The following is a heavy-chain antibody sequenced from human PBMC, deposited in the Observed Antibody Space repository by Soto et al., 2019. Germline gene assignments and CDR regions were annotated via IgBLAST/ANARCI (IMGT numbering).Heavy chain of an antibody. D-gene: IGHD6-13*01. Sequence: QVQLVQSGAEVKKPGASVKVSCKASGYTFTSYGISWVREAPGQGLEWMGWISAYNGNTKYAQKLQGRVTMTTDTSTSTAYMEVRSLRSDDTAGYYCARVPPGIAAAGMYNWFDPWGQGTLVTVSS. J-gene: IGHJ5*02. CDR2: ISAYNGNT. CDR3: ARVPPGIAAAGMYNWFDP. V-gene: IGHV1-18*01. CDR1: GYTFTSYG.